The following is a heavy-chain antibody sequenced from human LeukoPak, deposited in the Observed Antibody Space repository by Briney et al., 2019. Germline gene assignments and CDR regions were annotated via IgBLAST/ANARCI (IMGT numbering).Heavy chain of an antibody. Sequence: GGSLRLSCAASGFTFSSYSMNWVRQAPGKGLEWVSSISSSSSYIYYADSVKGRFTISRDNAKNSLYLQMNSLRAEDTAVYCCARDWYQPYGMDVWGQGTTVTVSS. CDR1: GFTFSSYS. V-gene: IGHV3-21*01. J-gene: IGHJ6*02. D-gene: IGHD2-2*01. CDR3: ARDWYQPYGMDV. CDR2: ISSSSSYI.